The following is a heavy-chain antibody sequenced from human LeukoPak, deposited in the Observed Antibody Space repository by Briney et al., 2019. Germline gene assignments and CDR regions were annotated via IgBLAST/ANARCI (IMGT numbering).Heavy chain of an antibody. CDR3: ARVRRSCFDY. J-gene: IGHJ4*02. D-gene: IGHD3-10*01. V-gene: IGHV3-7*03. CDR1: GFTFSNFW. CDR2: IKQDETEK. Sequence: GGSLRLSCTASGFTFSNFWMGWVRQAPGKGLEWVANIKQDETEKFYLGSVKGRFTISRDNAKNSLYLQMNSLRAEDTAVYYCARVRRSCFDYWGQGTLVTVSS.